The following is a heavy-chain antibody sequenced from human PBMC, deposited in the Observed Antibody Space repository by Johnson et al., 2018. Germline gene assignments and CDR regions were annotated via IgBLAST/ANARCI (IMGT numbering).Heavy chain of an antibody. J-gene: IGHJ3*02. CDR2: TSYDGSNK. CDR3: ARGSIFGDAFDI. V-gene: IGHV3-30*03. CDR1: GFIISRYG. D-gene: IGHD2/OR15-2a*01. Sequence: QVQLVESGGGVVQPGRSLRLSCAASGFIISRYGMHWVRQAPGKGLEWVAVTSYDGSNKYYADSVKGRFTISRDNSKNTLYLQMNSLGAEDTAVDYCARGSIFGDAFDIWGQGTMVTVSS.